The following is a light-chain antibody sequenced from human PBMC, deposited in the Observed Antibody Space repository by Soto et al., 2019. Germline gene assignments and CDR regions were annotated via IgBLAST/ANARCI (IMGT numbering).Light chain of an antibody. CDR3: QAWDSSTVV. J-gene: IGLJ2*01. CDR2: QDS. V-gene: IGLV3-1*01. CDR1: KLGDKY. Sequence: SYELTQPPSVSVSPGQTASITCSGDKLGDKYACWYQQKPGQPPVLVIYQDSKRPSGIPERFAGSNSGNTATLTIGGTQARDEADYYCQAWDSSTVVFGGGTQLTVL.